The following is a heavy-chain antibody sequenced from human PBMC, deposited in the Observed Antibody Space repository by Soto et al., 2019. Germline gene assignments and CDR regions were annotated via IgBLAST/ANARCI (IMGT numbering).Heavy chain of an antibody. J-gene: IGHJ4*02. CDR1: GGSISSGGYS. V-gene: IGHV4-30-2*01. CDR3: AAGGGLPRYY. Sequence: QLQLQESGSGLVKPSQTLSLTCAVSGGSISSGGYSWSWIRQPPGKGLEWIGYIYHSGSTSYNPSLKSRVTLSADRSKNQFSLKLSSVTAADTAVYYCAAGGGLPRYYWGQGTLVTVSS. CDR2: IYHSGST. D-gene: IGHD5-12*01.